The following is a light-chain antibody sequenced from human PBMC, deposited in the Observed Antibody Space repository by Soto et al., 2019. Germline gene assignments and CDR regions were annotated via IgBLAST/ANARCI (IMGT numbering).Light chain of an antibody. V-gene: IGLV1-40*01. Sequence: QSVLTQPPSVSGAPGQRVTISCTGSSSNIGAGYDVHWYQQLPGTAPKLLIYGNSNRPSGVPDRYSGSKSVTSASLAITGLPAEDEADYYCQSYDSSLSGSVFGGGTKVTVL. J-gene: IGLJ3*02. CDR1: SSNIGAGYD. CDR2: GNS. CDR3: QSYDSSLSGSV.